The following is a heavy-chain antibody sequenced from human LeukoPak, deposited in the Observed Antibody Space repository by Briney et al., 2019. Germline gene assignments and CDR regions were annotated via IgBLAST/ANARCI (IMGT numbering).Heavy chain of an antibody. CDR1: GFMFSDYN. V-gene: IGHV3-48*01. CDR3: AFSGSYGVY. Sequence: PGGSLRLSCVASGFMFSDYNMNWVRQAPGKGLEWVSYISSSSSTIYSADSVKGRFTISRDNAKKSVYLQMNSLRAEDTAVFYCAFSGSYGVYWGQGTLVTVSS. D-gene: IGHD1-26*01. J-gene: IGHJ4*02. CDR2: ISSSSSTI.